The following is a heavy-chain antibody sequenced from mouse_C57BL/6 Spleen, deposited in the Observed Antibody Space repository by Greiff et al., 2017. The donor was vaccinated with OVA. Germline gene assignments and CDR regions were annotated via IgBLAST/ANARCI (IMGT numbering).Heavy chain of an antibody. CDR3: AREGTGTYYFDY. Sequence: EVKVVESGGGLVKPGGSLKLSCAASGFTFSSYAMSWVRQTPEKRLEWVATISDGGSYTYSPDNVKGRFTISRDNAKNNLYLQMSHLKSEDTAMYYCAREGTGTYYFDYWGQGTTLTVSS. V-gene: IGHV5-4*01. CDR1: GFTFSSYA. J-gene: IGHJ2*01. CDR2: ISDGGSYT. D-gene: IGHD4-1*01.